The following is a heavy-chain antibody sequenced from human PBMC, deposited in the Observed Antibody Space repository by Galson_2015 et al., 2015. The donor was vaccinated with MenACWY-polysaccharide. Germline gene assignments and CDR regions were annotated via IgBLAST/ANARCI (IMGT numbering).Heavy chain of an antibody. CDR1: GSSFPNYW. Sequence: QSGAEVKKPGESLQISCKGSGSSFPNYWIGWVRQMPGKGLEWMGIIYPGDSDTRYSPSFQGQVTISADKSINTAYLQWSSLKASDTATYYCARHKYTTSSGDYWGQGTLVTVSS. J-gene: IGHJ4*02. D-gene: IGHD6-6*01. V-gene: IGHV5-51*01. CDR2: IYPGDSDT. CDR3: ARHKYTTSSGDY.